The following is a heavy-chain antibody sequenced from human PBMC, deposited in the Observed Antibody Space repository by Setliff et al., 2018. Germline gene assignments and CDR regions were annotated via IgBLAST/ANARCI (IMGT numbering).Heavy chain of an antibody. CDR2: IDTSGST. Sequence: PSETLSLTCTVSGGSISSGSYYWSWIRQPAGKGLEWIGRIDTSGSTNYNPALKSRVTISIGKSKNQFSLKLSSVTAADTAVYYCARDFDSSGNFDYWGQGTLVTVSS. V-gene: IGHV4-61*02. D-gene: IGHD3-22*01. CDR1: GGSISSGSYY. J-gene: IGHJ4*02. CDR3: ARDFDSSGNFDY.